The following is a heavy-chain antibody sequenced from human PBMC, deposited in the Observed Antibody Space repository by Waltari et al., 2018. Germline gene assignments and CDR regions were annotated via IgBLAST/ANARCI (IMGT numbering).Heavy chain of an antibody. Sequence: EVQLLESGGGLVQPGGSLRLSCAASGFTFSSYAMSWVRQAPGKGLAWVSVIYSGGSTYYADSVKGRFTISRDNSKNTLYLQMNSLRAEDTAVYYCAKVFIAVAGFFDYWGQGTLVTVSS. J-gene: IGHJ4*02. D-gene: IGHD6-19*01. CDR1: GFTFSSYA. V-gene: IGHV3-23*03. CDR3: AKVFIAVAGFFDY. CDR2: IYSGGST.